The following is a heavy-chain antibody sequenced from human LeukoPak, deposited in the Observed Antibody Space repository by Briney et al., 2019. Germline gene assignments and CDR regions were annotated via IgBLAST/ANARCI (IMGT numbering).Heavy chain of an antibody. CDR1: GDSISSGSYY. V-gene: IGHV4-61*02. J-gene: IGHJ6*03. Sequence: SETLSLTCTVSGDSISSGSYYWSWIRQPAGKGLEWIGRIYTSGSTNYNPSLKSRVTISVDTSKNQFSLKLSSVTAADTAVYYCARHAYSSGWTTYYYYMDVWGKGTTVTISS. CDR3: ARHAYSSGWTTYYYYMDV. CDR2: IYTSGST. D-gene: IGHD6-19*01.